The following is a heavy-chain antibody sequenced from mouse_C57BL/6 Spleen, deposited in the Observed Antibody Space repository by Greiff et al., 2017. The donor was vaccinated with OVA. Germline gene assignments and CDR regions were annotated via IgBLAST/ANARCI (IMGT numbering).Heavy chain of an antibody. CDR3: ARERKLYYGSLDY. CDR2: INPSNGGT. D-gene: IGHD1-1*01. J-gene: IGHJ2*01. CDR1: GYTFTSYW. Sequence: QVQLQQSGTELVKPGASVKLSCKASGYTFTSYWMHWVKQRPGQGLEWIGNINPSNGGTNYNEKFKSKATLTVDKSSSTAYMQLSSLTSEDSAVYYCARERKLYYGSLDYWGQGTTLTVSS. V-gene: IGHV1-53*01.